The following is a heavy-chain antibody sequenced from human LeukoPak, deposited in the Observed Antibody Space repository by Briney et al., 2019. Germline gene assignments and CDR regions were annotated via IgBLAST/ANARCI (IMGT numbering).Heavy chain of an antibody. D-gene: IGHD3-22*01. J-gene: IGHJ3*02. CDR1: GGSISSYY. CDR2: IYYSGST. CDR3: ARDKDYFDSGGAFDI. Sequence: PSETLSLTCTVSGGSISSYYGSWIRQPPGKGLEWIGYIYYSGSTNYNPSLKSRVTMSVDTSKNQFSLKLSSVTAADTAVYYCARDKDYFDSGGAFDIWGQGTMVTVSS. V-gene: IGHV4-59*01.